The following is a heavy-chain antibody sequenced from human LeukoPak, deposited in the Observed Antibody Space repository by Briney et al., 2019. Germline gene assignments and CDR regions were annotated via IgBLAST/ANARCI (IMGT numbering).Heavy chain of an antibody. CDR3: AKGRARTYYDFWSALGLYMDV. Sequence: VASVKVSCKASGYTFTGYYMQWVRQAPAQGLEWMGWINPNSGGTKYAQKFQGRVTMTRDTSISTAYMELSRLRSDDTAVYYCAKGRARTYYDFWSALGLYMDVWGKGTTVTVSS. J-gene: IGHJ6*03. D-gene: IGHD3-3*01. CDR2: INPNSGGT. V-gene: IGHV1-2*02. CDR1: GYTFTGYY.